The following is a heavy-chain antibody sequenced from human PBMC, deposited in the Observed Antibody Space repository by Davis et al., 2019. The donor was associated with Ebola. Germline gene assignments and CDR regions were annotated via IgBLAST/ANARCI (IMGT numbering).Heavy chain of an antibody. V-gene: IGHV4-34*01. J-gene: IGHJ6*02. D-gene: IGHD3-3*01. Sequence: ESLKISCAASGFTFSNAWMNWVRQAPGKGLEWIGEINHSGSTNYNPSLKSRVTISVDTSKNQFSLKLSSVTAADTAVYYCARGRDFWKVWGQGTTVTVSS. CDR2: INHSGST. CDR1: GFTFSNAW. CDR3: ARGRDFWKV.